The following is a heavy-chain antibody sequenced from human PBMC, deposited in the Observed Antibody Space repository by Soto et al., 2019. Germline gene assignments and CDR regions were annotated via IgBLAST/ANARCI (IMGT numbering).Heavy chain of an antibody. CDR2: INHSGST. V-gene: IGHV4-34*01. D-gene: IGHD2-15*01. CDR1: GGSFSGYY. J-gene: IGHJ4*02. Sequence: PSKTLYITCAVYGGSFSGYYWSWIRQPPGKGLEWIGEINHSGSTNYNPSLKSRVTISVDTSKNQFSLRLSSVTAADTAVYYCARAPLVRYFSVGSCYSRSTDYRCPAVLVSGST. CDR3: ARAPLVRYFSVGSCYSRSTDY.